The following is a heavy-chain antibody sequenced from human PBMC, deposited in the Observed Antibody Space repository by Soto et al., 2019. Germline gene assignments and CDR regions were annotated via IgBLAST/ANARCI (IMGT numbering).Heavy chain of an antibody. J-gene: IGHJ6*02. CDR3: ARGSEPIISPMPCGMDF. CDR1: GGTFSSYA. Sequence: QVQLVQSGAEVKKPGSSVKVSCKASGGTFSSYAISWVRQAPGQGLEWMGGIIPIFGTANYAQKFQGRVTITADESTSTAYMELSSLRSEHTAVYYCARGSEPIISPMPCGMDFWGQGTTVTVSS. V-gene: IGHV1-69*01. CDR2: IIPIFGTA. D-gene: IGHD2-2*01.